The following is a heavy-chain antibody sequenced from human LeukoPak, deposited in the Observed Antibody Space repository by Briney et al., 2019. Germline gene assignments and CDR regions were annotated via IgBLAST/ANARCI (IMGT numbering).Heavy chain of an antibody. J-gene: IGHJ5*02. CDR3: AREKDYGSGSPGFDP. Sequence: GGSLRLSCAASGFTVSSNYMSWVRQAPGKGLEWVSVIYSGGSTYYADSVKGRFTISRDNSKNTLYLQMNSLRAEDMAVYYCAREKDYGSGSPGFDPWGQGTLVTVSS. V-gene: IGHV3-66*01. CDR2: IYSGGST. CDR1: GFTVSSNY. D-gene: IGHD3-10*01.